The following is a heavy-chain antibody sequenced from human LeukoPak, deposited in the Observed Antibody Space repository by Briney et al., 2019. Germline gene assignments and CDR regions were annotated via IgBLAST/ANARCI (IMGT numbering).Heavy chain of an antibody. J-gene: IGHJ1*01. V-gene: IGHV1-69*01. Sequence: SVKVSCKASGGTFSSYAISWVRQAPGQGLEWMGGIIPIFGTANYAQKFQGRVTITADESTSTAYMELSSPRSEDTAVYYCARDGGHYYDSTGYFQHWGQGTLVTVSS. CDR3: ARDGGHYYDSTGYFQH. CDR1: GGTFSSYA. D-gene: IGHD3-22*01. CDR2: IIPIFGTA.